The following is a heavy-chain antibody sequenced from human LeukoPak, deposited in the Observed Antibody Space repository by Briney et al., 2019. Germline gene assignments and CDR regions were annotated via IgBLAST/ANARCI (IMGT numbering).Heavy chain of an antibody. Sequence: SETLSLTCTVSGGSISSGDYYWSWIRQPPGKGLEWIGYIYYSGSTYYNPSLKSRVTISVDTSKNQFSLKLSSVTAADMAVYYCARAHYPYDSSGYYSQLPLDYWGQGTLVTVSS. V-gene: IGHV4-30-4*08. J-gene: IGHJ4*02. CDR3: ARAHYPYDSSGYYSQLPLDY. CDR2: IYYSGST. D-gene: IGHD3-22*01. CDR1: GGSISSGDYY.